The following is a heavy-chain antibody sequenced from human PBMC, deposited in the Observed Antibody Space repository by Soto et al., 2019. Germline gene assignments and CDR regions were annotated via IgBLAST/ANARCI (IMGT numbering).Heavy chain of an antibody. CDR2: ISYDGSNK. V-gene: IGHV3-30*18. CDR3: AKGPKGTRVWVDY. CDR1: GFTFSSYG. Sequence: QVQLVESGGGVVQPGRSLRLSCAASGFTFSSYGMHWVRQAPGKGLERVAVISYDGSNKYYADSVKGRFTISRDNSKNTLYLQMNSLRAEDTAVYYCAKGPKGTRVWVDYWGQGTLVTVSS. D-gene: IGHD3-16*01. J-gene: IGHJ4*02.